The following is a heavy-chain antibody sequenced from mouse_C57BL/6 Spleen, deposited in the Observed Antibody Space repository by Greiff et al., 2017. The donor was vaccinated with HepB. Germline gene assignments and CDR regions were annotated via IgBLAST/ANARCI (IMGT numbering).Heavy chain of an antibody. Sequence: EVQWVESEGGLVQPGSSMKLSCTASGFTFSDYYMAWVRQVPEKGLEWVANINYDGSSTYYLDSLKSRFIISRDNAKNILYLQMSSLKSEDTATYYCARTTVVADFDYWGQGTTLTVSS. D-gene: IGHD1-1*01. V-gene: IGHV5-16*01. CDR3: ARTTVVADFDY. J-gene: IGHJ2*01. CDR1: GFTFSDYY. CDR2: INYDGSST.